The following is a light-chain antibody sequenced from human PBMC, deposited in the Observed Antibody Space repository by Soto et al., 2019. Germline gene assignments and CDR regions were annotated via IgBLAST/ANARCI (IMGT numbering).Light chain of an antibody. CDR3: AAWDDSLDGPYV. CDR1: SSNIGANT. CDR2: GNN. Sequence: QSVLTQPPSASGTPGQRVTISCSGSSSNIGANTVNWYQQFPGTAPKLLMYGNNQRPSGVPDRFSGSKSGTSASLAISGLQSEDEADYYCAAWDDSLDGPYVFGTGTKLTVL. J-gene: IGLJ1*01. V-gene: IGLV1-44*01.